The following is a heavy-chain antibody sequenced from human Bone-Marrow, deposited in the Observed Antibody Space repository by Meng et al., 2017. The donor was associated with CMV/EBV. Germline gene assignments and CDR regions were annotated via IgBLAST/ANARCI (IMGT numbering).Heavy chain of an antibody. J-gene: IGHJ4*02. CDR3: ARGIFGVVIEVHFDY. CDR2: IKSITDGGTT. CDR1: GFTLSNAW. Sequence: GESLKISCAASGFTLSNAWMSWVRQAPGKGLEWVGRIKSITDGGTTDYPAPAKGRFSISRDDSRNTLYLQMNSLRTEDTAVYYCARGIFGVVIEVHFDYWGQGTPVTVSS. V-gene: IGHV3-15*01. D-gene: IGHD3-3*01.